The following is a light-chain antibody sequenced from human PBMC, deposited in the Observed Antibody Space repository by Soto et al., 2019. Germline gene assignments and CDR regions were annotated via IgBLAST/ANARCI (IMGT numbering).Light chain of an antibody. CDR1: SGYSNYK. CDR3: GADHGSGSNFVYLV. CDR2: VGTGGIVG. V-gene: IGLV9-49*01. J-gene: IGLJ2*01. Sequence: QPVLTQPPSASASLGASVTLTCTLSSGYSNYKVDWYQQRPGKGPRFVMRVGTGGIVGSKGDSIPDRFSVLGSGLNRYLTIKNIQEEDESDYHCGADHGSGSNFVYLVFGGGTKLTVL.